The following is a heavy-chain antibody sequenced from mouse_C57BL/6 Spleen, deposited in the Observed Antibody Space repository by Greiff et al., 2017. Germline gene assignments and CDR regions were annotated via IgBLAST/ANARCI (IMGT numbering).Heavy chain of an antibody. CDR1: GYTFTSYW. CDR2: IYPGSGST. D-gene: IGHD1-1*01. CDR3: ARGATVVEGPYFDY. J-gene: IGHJ2*01. Sequence: VQLQQPGAELVKPGASVKMSCKASGYTFTSYWITWVKQRPGQGLEWIGDIYPGSGSTNYNEKFKSKATLTVDTSSSTAYMQLSSLTSEDSAVYYCARGATVVEGPYFDYWGQGTTLTVSS. V-gene: IGHV1-55*01.